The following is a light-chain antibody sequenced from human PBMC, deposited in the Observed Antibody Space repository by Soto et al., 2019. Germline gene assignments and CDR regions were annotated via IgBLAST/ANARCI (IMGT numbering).Light chain of an antibody. V-gene: IGKV3-15*01. Sequence: EIVMTQSPATLSVSPGERATLSCRATQSVSGTLAWYQQKPGQAPRLLIYGASTRATGIPARFSGSGSGTEFTLTIRRLEPEDFAVYYCQQYGSSPRTFGQGTKVDIK. J-gene: IGKJ1*01. CDR2: GAS. CDR3: QQYGSSPRT. CDR1: QSVSGT.